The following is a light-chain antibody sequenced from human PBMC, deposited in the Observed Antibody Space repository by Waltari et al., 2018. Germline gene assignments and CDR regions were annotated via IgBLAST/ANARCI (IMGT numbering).Light chain of an antibody. V-gene: IGLV3-25*03. CDR2: KDT. J-gene: IGLJ3*02. CDR1: AFPGHY. Sequence: SYELTQPPSVSVSPGQTARITCPGDAFPGHYPYWYQQKPGQAPVLMISKDTERPSGIPERFSGSSSGTIATLTISGVQAEDEADYYCQSADSSGSYPWVFGGGTKLTVL. CDR3: QSADSSGSYPWV.